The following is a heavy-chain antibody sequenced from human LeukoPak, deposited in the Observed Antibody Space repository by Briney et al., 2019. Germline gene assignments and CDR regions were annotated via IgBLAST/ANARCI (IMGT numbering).Heavy chain of an antibody. CDR3: ATDVDYGGTSLKNDY. V-gene: IGHV1-24*01. CDR1: GYTLTELS. Sequence: ASVKVSCKVSGYTLTELSMHWVRQAPGKGLGWMGGFDPEDGETIYAQKFQGRVTMTEDTSTDTAYMELSSLRSEDTAVYYCATDVDYGGTSLKNDYWGQGTLVTVSS. CDR2: FDPEDGET. J-gene: IGHJ4*02. D-gene: IGHD4-23*01.